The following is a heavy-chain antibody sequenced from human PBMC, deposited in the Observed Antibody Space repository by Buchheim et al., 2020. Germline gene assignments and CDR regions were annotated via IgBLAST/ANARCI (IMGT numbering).Heavy chain of an antibody. Sequence: QVQLQESGAGLVKPSETLSLTCSVSGDSISSYYWAWIRQPPGKGLEYIGFIHHTGSANYNPSLKSRVTMSVDPSKNQFSLTLTSMTAADTAVYYCARDSGTTGIDSWGQGTL. CDR3: ARDSGTTGIDS. CDR2: IHHTGSA. CDR1: GDSISSYY. D-gene: IGHD1-7*01. J-gene: IGHJ4*02. V-gene: IGHV4-59*01.